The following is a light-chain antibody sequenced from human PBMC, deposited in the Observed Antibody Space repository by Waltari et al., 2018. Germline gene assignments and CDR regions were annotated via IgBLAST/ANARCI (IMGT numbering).Light chain of an antibody. V-gene: IGLV2-14*03. CDR1: DSDIGAYHY. Sequence: QSALAQPASVSGSPGQSIPLSCTGTDSDIGAYHYLSWYQQHPGIAPKLLLYDVSARPSGVSDRFSGSKSGKTASLTISGLQPEDAADYYCSSYTRRNTVIFGGGTKLTVV. CDR3: SSYTRRNTVI. J-gene: IGLJ2*01. CDR2: DVS.